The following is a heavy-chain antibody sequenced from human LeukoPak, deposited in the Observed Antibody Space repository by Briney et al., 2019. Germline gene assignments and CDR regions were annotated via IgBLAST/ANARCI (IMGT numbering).Heavy chain of an antibody. D-gene: IGHD3-16*01. Sequence: GGSLRLSCAASGFTFSSYTMHWVRQAPGKGLEWVSSISGGSTYIYYVDSVKGRFTISRDNAETSLYLQMNSLRDEDTAVYYCAREGADGFDIWGQGTVVTVSS. CDR1: GFTFSSYT. CDR3: AREGADGFDI. CDR2: ISGGSTYI. J-gene: IGHJ3*02. V-gene: IGHV3-21*01.